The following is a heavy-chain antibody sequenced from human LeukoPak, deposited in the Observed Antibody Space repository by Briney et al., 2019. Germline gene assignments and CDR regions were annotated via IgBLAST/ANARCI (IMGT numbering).Heavy chain of an antibody. Sequence: GGSVKVSCKASGYTFTGYYLHWGRPAPGQGLEWMGLINPNSGGTNYPQKHQGRVTMTRATSISTAYMEMSRLRTDTTAGYYGRREQLLGEILTGCDAFDMWGQRTMVTV. V-gene: IGHV1-2*02. CDR2: INPNSGGT. CDR3: RREQLLGEILTGCDAFDM. D-gene: IGHD3-9*01. CDR1: GYTFTGYY. J-gene: IGHJ3*02.